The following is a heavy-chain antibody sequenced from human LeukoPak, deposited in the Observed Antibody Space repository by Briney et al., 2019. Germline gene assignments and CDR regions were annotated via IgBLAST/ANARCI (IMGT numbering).Heavy chain of an antibody. V-gene: IGHV4-39*07. D-gene: IGHD3-10*01. CDR3: ASETYYYGSGTRYNGV. J-gene: IGHJ6*04. CDR2: INHSGST. Sequence: PSETLSLTCTVPGASISSSTYYWGWIRQTPGEGLAWIGEINHSGSTNYNPSLKSRVTTSVDTSKNQFSLKVSSVTAADTAVYYCASETYYYGSGTRYNGVWGKGPTVTVSS. CDR1: GASISSSTYY.